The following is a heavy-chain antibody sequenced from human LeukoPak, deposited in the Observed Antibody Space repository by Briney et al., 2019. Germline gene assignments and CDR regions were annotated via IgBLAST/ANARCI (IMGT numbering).Heavy chain of an antibody. D-gene: IGHD5-24*01. CDR1: GGSISSYY. J-gene: IGHJ3*02. Sequence: SETLSLTCTVSGGSISSYYWSWIRQPPGKGLEWIGYIYYSGSTNYNPSLKSRVTISVDTSKNQFSLKLSSVTAADTAVYYCAREGLEMATTTPRAFDIWGQGTMVTVSS. CDR2: IYYSGST. CDR3: AREGLEMATTTPRAFDI. V-gene: IGHV4-59*01.